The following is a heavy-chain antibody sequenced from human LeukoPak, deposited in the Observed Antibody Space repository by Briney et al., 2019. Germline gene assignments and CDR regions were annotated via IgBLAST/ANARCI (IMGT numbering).Heavy chain of an antibody. V-gene: IGHV4-30-2*03. CDR3: ARPAYRGSYYDAFDI. CDR1: GGSISSGDYS. D-gene: IGHD1-26*01. Sequence: PSETLSLTCAVSGGSISSGDYSWSWIRQPPGKGLEWIGYIFQSGSTYYNPSLKSRVTISVDTSKNKFSLKLNSVTAADTAVYYCARPAYRGSYYDAFDIWGQGTMVTVSS. J-gene: IGHJ3*02. CDR2: IFQSGST.